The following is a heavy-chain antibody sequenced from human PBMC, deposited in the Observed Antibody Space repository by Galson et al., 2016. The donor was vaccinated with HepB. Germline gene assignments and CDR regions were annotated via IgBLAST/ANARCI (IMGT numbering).Heavy chain of an antibody. J-gene: IGHJ4*02. Sequence: SLRLSCAASGFSFNDFYMSWIRQPPGKALEWISYISHSGNTREYADSVKGRFAVSRDNNKNSVYLQLNSLRAEDTALYYCARDVNNWTGDRPLFDLWGQGTLVAVSS. CDR2: ISHSGNTR. CDR3: ARDVNNWTGDRPLFDL. CDR1: GFSFNDFY. V-gene: IGHV3-11*01. D-gene: IGHD1-1*01.